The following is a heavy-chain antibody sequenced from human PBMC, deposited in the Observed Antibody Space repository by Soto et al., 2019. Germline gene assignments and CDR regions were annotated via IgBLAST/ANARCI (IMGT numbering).Heavy chain of an antibody. CDR1: GGSISSYY. CDR2: IYYSGST. CDR3: ARDLGDYYDSSGYWNY. J-gene: IGHJ4*02. D-gene: IGHD3-22*01. V-gene: IGHV4-59*01. Sequence: PSETLSLTCTVFGGSISSYYWSWIRQPPGKGLEWIGYIYYSGSTNYNPSLKSRVTISVDTSKNQFSLKLSSVTAADTAVYYCARDLGDYYDSSGYWNYWGQGTLVTVSS.